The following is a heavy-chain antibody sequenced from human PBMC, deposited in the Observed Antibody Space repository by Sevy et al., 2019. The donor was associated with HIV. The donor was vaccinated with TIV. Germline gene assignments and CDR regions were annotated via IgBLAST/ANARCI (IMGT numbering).Heavy chain of an antibody. CDR1: GYTLTQLS. J-gene: IGHJ4*02. D-gene: IGHD3-22*01. V-gene: IGHV1-24*01. Sequence: ASVKVSCKVSGYTLTQLSMHWVLQAPGKGLEWMGSFDPEDGETLYAQKFQGRVTMTEDTSTDTAYMELRSLRSEDTAVYYCATTKDYYDSSGSPFDYWGQRTLVTVSS. CDR2: FDPEDGET. CDR3: ATTKDYYDSSGSPFDY.